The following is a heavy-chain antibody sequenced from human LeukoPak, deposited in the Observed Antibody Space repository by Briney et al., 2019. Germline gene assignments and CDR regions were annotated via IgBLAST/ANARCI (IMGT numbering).Heavy chain of an antibody. CDR2: INPNSGGT. V-gene: IGHV1-2*02. Sequence: ASVKVSCKASGYTFSGDYMHWVRQAPGQGLEWLGWINPNSGGTNYAQKFQGRVTMTRDTSISTAYMELSRMRSDDTAMYYCAREQDDSSGYYCLDYWGQGTLVTVSS. J-gene: IGHJ4*02. CDR3: AREQDDSSGYYCLDY. D-gene: IGHD3-22*01. CDR1: GYTFSGDY.